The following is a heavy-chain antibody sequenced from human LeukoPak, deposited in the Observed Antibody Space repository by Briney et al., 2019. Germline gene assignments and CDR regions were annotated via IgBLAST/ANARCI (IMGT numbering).Heavy chain of an antibody. V-gene: IGHV1-8*01. D-gene: IGHD6-19*01. Sequence: GASVKVSCKASGYTFTSYDINWVRQATGQGLEWMGWMNPNSGNTGYAQKFQGRVTMTRNTSISTAYMELSGLRSEDTAVYYCARGREEWLPYNWFDPWGQGTLVTVSS. CDR3: ARGREEWLPYNWFDP. J-gene: IGHJ5*02. CDR1: GYTFTSYD. CDR2: MNPNSGNT.